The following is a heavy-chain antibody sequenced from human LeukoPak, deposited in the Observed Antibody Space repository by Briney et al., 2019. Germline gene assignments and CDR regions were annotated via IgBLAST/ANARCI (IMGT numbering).Heavy chain of an antibody. Sequence: GASVKVSCKASGYTFTSYDINWVRQATGQGLESMGWMNPNSGNTGYAQKFQGRVTMTRNTSISTAYMELSSLRSEDTAVYYCARGGALLLWFGELFRKYNWFDPWGQGTLVTVSS. J-gene: IGHJ5*02. V-gene: IGHV1-8*01. D-gene: IGHD3-10*01. CDR3: ARGGALLLWFGELFRKYNWFDP. CDR2: MNPNSGNT. CDR1: GYTFTSYD.